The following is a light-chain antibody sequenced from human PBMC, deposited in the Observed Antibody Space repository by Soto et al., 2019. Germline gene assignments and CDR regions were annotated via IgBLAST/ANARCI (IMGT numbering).Light chain of an antibody. CDR3: CSYAGNKTFWI. J-gene: IGLJ2*01. V-gene: IGLV2-23*03. Sequence: QSVLTQAASVSGSPGQSITISCIGTSSDIGNYNFVAWYQQHPGKAPKLMIYGGSKRPSGVSNRFSGSKSGNTAALTIYGLQAEDEADYFCCSYAGNKTFWIFGGGTKLTVL. CDR1: SSDIGNYNF. CDR2: GGS.